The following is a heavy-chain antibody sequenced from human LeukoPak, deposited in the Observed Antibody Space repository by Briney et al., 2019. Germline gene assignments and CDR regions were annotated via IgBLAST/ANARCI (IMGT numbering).Heavy chain of an antibody. CDR1: GGSISSYY. V-gene: IGHV4-59*01. D-gene: IGHD3-10*01. J-gene: IGHJ5*02. Sequence: PSETLSLTCTVSGGSISSYYWSWIRQPPGKGLEWIGYIYYSGSTNYNPSLKSRVTISVGTSKNQFSLKLSSVTAADTAVYYCARAKTYYYGSGSWNWFDPWGQGTLVTVSS. CDR2: IYYSGST. CDR3: ARAKTYYYGSGSWNWFDP.